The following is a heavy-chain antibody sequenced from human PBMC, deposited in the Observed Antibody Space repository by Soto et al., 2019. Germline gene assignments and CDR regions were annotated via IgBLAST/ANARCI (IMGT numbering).Heavy chain of an antibody. D-gene: IGHD3-16*01. J-gene: IGHJ6*02. CDR2: INHSGST. Sequence: SETLSLTCAVDGGSCSGYDWSWIRQHPGKGLEWIGEINHSGSTNYNPSLKSRVTISVDTSKNQFSLKLSSVTAADTAVYYCARVWGSYGYYYYYGMDVWGQGTTVTVSS. CDR3: ARVWGSYGYYYYYGMDV. CDR1: GGSCSGYD. V-gene: IGHV4-34*01.